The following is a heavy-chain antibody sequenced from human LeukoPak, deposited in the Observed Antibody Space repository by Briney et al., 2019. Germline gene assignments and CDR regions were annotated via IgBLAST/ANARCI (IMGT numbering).Heavy chain of an antibody. D-gene: IGHD2-21*01. CDR1: GGSINTYY. V-gene: IGHV4-59*01. Sequence: PSETLSLTCTVSGGSINTYYWSWIRQPPGKGLEWVGYIYYSGSTNYNPSLKSRVTISIDTSKNQFSLKLSSVTPADTAMYYCAILSGGEEAYWGQRILVTVSS. CDR2: IYYSGST. J-gene: IGHJ4*02. CDR3: AILSGGEEAY.